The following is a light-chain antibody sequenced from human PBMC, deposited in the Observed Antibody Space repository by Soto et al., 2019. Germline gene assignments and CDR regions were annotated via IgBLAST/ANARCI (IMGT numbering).Light chain of an antibody. Sequence: DIQMTQSPSTLSASVGDRVTITCRASQSISSRLAWYQQKPGKAPKXLIYKASSLESGVPSRFSGSGSGTEFTLTISSLQPDDFATYYCQQYNSYSKTFGQGTKVDIK. CDR1: QSISSR. J-gene: IGKJ1*01. CDR2: KAS. V-gene: IGKV1-5*03. CDR3: QQYNSYSKT.